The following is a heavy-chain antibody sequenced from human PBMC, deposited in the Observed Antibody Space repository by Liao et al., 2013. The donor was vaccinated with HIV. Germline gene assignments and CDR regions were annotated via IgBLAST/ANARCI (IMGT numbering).Heavy chain of an antibody. Sequence: QLQLQESGPGLVRPSETLSLTCTVSGGSISSSSYYWGWIRQPPGKGLEWIGSIYYSGSTYYNPSLKSRVTISVDTSKNQFSLKLSSVTAADTAVYYCARDSPYYDFWSGYLGTFDYWGQGTLVTVSS. CDR2: IYYSGST. CDR3: ARDSPYYDFWSGYLGTFDY. V-gene: IGHV4-39*07. D-gene: IGHD3-3*01. CDR1: GGSISSSSYY. J-gene: IGHJ4*02.